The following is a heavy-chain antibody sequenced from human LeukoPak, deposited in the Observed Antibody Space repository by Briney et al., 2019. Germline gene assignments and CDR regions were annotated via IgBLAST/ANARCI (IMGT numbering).Heavy chain of an antibody. J-gene: IGHJ4*02. D-gene: IGHD5-24*01. V-gene: IGHV4-61*02. CDR3: ARVSGAGYNSRGYFDY. Sequence: SETLSLTCTVSGGSINSGGYYWSWIRQSAGKGLEWIGRISASGKTNYNPSLKSRVTISVDTSKNQFSLKLSSVTAADTAVYYCARVSGAGYNSRGYFDYWGQGTLVTVSS. CDR2: ISASGKT. CDR1: GGSINSGGYY.